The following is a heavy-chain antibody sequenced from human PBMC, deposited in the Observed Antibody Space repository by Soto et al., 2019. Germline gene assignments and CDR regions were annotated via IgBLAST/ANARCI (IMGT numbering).Heavy chain of an antibody. D-gene: IGHD6-19*01. CDR2: INPRAVST. Sequence: ASVKVSCKASGYGFTNNYIHCVRQAPGQGLEWMGVINPRAVSTTYAQRFEDRVTLTSDTSTSTVYMELSSLRSEDTAVYYCGRSLGIVVGSGGWWANYFDHWGQGTLVTVSS. J-gene: IGHJ4*02. V-gene: IGHV1-46*03. CDR1: GYGFTNNY. CDR3: GRSLGIVVGSGGWWANYFDH.